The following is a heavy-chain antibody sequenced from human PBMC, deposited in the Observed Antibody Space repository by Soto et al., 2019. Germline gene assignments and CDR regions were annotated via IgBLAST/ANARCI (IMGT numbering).Heavy chain of an antibody. CDR2: INPSAGTT. V-gene: IGHV1-46*01. CDR1: GYTFTSYY. Sequence: ASVKVSCKASGYTFTSYYIQWVRQAPGQGLEWMGIINPSAGTTSYTQTSQDRVTMTRDTSTSTVYMELSGLRSEDTAIYYCARVGLIPWTKTAFFDHWGQGTLVTVSS. D-gene: IGHD3-3*01. J-gene: IGHJ4*02. CDR3: ARVGLIPWTKTAFFDH.